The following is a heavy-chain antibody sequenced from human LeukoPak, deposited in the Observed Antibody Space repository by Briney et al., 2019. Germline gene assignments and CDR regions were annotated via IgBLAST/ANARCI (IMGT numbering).Heavy chain of an antibody. CDR3: ARAIAAAGHYYYYGMDV. CDR2: IYPGDSDT. V-gene: IGHV5-51*01. CDR1: GYSFTSYW. J-gene: IGHJ6*02. Sequence: GESLKISCKGSGYSFTSYWIGWVRQMPGKGLEWMGIIYPGDSDTRYSPSFQGQVTISADKSISTAYLQWSSLKASDTAMYYCARAIAAAGHYYYYGMDVWGQGTTVTVSS. D-gene: IGHD6-13*01.